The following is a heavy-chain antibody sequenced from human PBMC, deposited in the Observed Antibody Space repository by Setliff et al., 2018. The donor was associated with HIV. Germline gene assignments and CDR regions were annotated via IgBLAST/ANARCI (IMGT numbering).Heavy chain of an antibody. Sequence: SETLSLTCTVSGGSISSYYWSWMRQPPGKGLEWIGYIYYSGSTNYNPSLKSRVTISVDTSKNQFSLKLSSVTAADTAVYYCARHASYYDILTGYQYGPFDYWGQGSLVT. J-gene: IGHJ4*02. CDR3: ARHASYYDILTGYQYGPFDY. CDR2: IYYSGST. CDR1: GGSISSYY. D-gene: IGHD3-9*01. V-gene: IGHV4-59*08.